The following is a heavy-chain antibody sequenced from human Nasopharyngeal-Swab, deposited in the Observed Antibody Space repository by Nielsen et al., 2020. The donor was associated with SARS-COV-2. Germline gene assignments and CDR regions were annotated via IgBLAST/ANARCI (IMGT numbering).Heavy chain of an antibody. J-gene: IGHJ6*04. Sequence: SETLSLTCTVSGGSISPYYWGWIRQPPGKGLEWNVYIYYTGSTNYNPSLKSRLTISVDRSKNQFSLRLSSVTAADTAVYYCARHFRGGDVWGNGTTVTVSS. V-gene: IGHV4-59*08. CDR3: ARHFRGGDV. CDR2: IYYTGST. CDR1: GGSISPYY. D-gene: IGHD3-10*01.